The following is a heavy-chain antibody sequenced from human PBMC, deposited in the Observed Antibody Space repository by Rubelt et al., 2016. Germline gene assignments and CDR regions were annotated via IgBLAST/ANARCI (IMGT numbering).Heavy chain of an antibody. D-gene: IGHD6-13*01. CDR3: ARHVAGIAAAGGRYFDR. CDR1: GFTFRRNA. J-gene: IGHJ2*01. CDR2: ISASASDT. V-gene: IGHV3-23*01. Sequence: EVQLLESGGGLVQPGGSLTLSCEPSGFTFRRNAMSWVRQAPGKGLEWVSAISASASDTYYADSVQGRFTISRDKSKNTLYLQMNSLRAEDTAVYYCARHVAGIAAAGGRYFDRWGRGTLVTVSS.